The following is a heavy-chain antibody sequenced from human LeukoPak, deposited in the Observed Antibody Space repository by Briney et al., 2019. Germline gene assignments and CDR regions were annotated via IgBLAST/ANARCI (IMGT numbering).Heavy chain of an antibody. Sequence: GGSLRLSCAASGFTFSSYGMNWVRQAPGKGLEWVSYISSSGSTIYYADSVKGRFTISRDNAKNSLYLQMNSLRAEDTTVYYCARDGVRDGLYFDYWGQGTLVTVSS. CDR1: GFTFSSYG. D-gene: IGHD5-24*01. CDR2: ISSSGSTI. V-gene: IGHV3-48*03. CDR3: ARDGVRDGLYFDY. J-gene: IGHJ4*02.